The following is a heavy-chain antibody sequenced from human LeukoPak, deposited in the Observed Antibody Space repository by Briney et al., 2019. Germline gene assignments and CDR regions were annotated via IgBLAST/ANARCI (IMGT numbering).Heavy chain of an antibody. CDR3: AREAAYDSSGSDAFDI. V-gene: IGHV1-2*02. Sequence: ASVKVSCKASGYTFTGYYMHWVRQAPGQGLEWMGWINPNSGGTNYAQKFQGRVTMTRDTSISTAYMELSRLRSDDTAVYYCAREAAYDSSGSDAFDIWGQGTMVTVSS. J-gene: IGHJ3*02. D-gene: IGHD3-22*01. CDR1: GYTFTGYY. CDR2: INPNSGGT.